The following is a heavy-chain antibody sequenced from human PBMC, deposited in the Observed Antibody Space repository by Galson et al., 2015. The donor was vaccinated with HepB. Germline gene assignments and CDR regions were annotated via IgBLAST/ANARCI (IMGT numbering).Heavy chain of an antibody. CDR2: ISYDESNE. J-gene: IGHJ4*02. CDR1: GFTFSRYN. D-gene: IGHD6-13*01. Sequence: SLRLSCAASGFTFSRYNMHWVRQAPGQGLEWLAVISYDESNEYFADSVKGRFTISRDNSKNTLYLQMNSLRAEDTAVYYCARSSGYSSSWYQPNHYWGQGTLVTVSS. CDR3: ARSSGYSSSWYQPNHY. V-gene: IGHV3-30*03.